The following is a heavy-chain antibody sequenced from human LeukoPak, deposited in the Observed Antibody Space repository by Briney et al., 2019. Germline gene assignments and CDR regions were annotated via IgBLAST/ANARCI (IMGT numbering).Heavy chain of an antibody. D-gene: IGHD6-19*01. Sequence: PSETLSLTCTVSGGSISGSYWNWLRQPPGKGLEWIGPIYSSGGTNYNPSLKSRVIISTDTSKNQFSLKLRSVTAADTALYYCARVDTSGWLSYFDYWGQGTLVTVSS. V-gene: IGHV4-4*08. CDR1: GGSISGSY. CDR2: IYSSGGT. J-gene: IGHJ4*02. CDR3: ARVDTSGWLSYFDY.